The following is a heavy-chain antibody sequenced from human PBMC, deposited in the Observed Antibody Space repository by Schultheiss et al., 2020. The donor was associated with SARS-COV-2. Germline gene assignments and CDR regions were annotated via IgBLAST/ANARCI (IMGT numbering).Heavy chain of an antibody. V-gene: IGHV1-69*01. CDR2: IIPIFGPA. D-gene: IGHD3-10*01. CDR1: GGTFSSYA. Sequence: KISCKASGGTFSSYAISWVRQAPGQGLEWMGGIIPIFGPANYAQKFQGRVTITADESTSTAYMELSSLRSEDTAVYYCARPGPSGFGRGEGDYFDYWGQGTLVTVSS. CDR3: ARPGPSGFGRGEGDYFDY. J-gene: IGHJ4*02.